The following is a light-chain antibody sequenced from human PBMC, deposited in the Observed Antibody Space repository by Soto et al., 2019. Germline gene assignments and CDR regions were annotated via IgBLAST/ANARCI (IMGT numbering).Light chain of an antibody. CDR3: QRYNTFSGT. Sequence: DIQMTQSPSTLSGSVGERVTITCRASQTISSWLAWYQQKPGTAPKLLIYDASSLESGVPSRFSGRGSGTQFTLTISSLQPDDFATYYCQRYNTFSGTFGPGTKV. J-gene: IGKJ1*01. CDR2: DAS. V-gene: IGKV1-5*01. CDR1: QTISSW.